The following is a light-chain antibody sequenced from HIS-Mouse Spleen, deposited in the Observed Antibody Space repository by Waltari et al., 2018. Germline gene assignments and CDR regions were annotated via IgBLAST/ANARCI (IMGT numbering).Light chain of an antibody. V-gene: IGLV3-10*01. J-gene: IGLJ2*01. CDR3: YSTDSSGNHRV. CDR2: EDS. Sequence: SYELPHPPSVSVSPGQTARITCSGNALPNTYACLYKQNSGQAPVRVIYEDSKRPSGTPERFSGSSSGTMATLTISGAQVEDEADYYCYSTDSSGNHRVFGGGTKLTVL. CDR1: ALPNTY.